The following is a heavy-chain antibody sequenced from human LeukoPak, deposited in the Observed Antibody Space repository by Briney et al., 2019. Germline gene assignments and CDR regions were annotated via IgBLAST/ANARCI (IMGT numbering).Heavy chain of an antibody. CDR1: GVSISNYY. CDR2: ISTSGSG. V-gene: IGHV4-4*07. CDR3: ARDRDSTATTFWFDP. D-gene: IGHD1-7*01. J-gene: IGHJ5*02. Sequence: PSETLSLTCSVSGVSISNYYWSWIRQPAGKGLEWIGRISTSGSGNYNPSLKSRVTMSIDTSNNQFSLKVNSVTAADTAVYYCARDRDSTATTFWFDPWGQGTLVTVSS.